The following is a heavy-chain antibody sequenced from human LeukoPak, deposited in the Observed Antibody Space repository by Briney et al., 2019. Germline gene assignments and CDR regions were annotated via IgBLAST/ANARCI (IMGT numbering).Heavy chain of an antibody. CDR2: IKHDGREK. Sequence: GESLRLSCVASGLTLSGQWLNWVRQAPGRGLEWVANIKHDGREKYYVDSVKGRFTISRDDGQNSLSLHMNSVRAEDTAVYYCGYTNNFYHWGQGALVVVSS. J-gene: IGHJ4*02. V-gene: IGHV3-7*01. CDR3: GYTNNFYH. CDR1: GLTLSGQW. D-gene: IGHD3-16*02.